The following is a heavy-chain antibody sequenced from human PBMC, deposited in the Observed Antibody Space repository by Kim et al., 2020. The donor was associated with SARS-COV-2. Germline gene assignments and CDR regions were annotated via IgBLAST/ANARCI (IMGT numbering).Heavy chain of an antibody. CDR2: FSHDGRNT. CDR1: GFAFNMYT. D-gene: IGHD2-8*01. CDR3: VRDPVSGILNRAFDY. J-gene: IGHJ4*02. V-gene: IGHV3-30*04. Sequence: GGSLRLSCAASGFAFNMYTLHWVRQAPGKGLEWVAAFSHDGRNTYYADSVKGRFTISRDNSKNSLFLQMNSLRDEDTALYYCVRDPVSGILNRAFDYWGQGTLVTVSS.